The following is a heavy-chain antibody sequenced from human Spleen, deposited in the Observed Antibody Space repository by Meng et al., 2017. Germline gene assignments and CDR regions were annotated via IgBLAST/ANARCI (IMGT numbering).Heavy chain of an antibody. CDR1: GGSISSSSYY. Sequence: QVQLQESGPGLVKPSETLSLTCTVSGGSISSSSYYWGWIRQPPGKGLQWIGSIFYSGITYYNPSLTSRVTISVDTSKNQFSLKLSSVTAADTAVYYCARHDMVGTTNWFDTWGQGTLVTVSS. J-gene: IGHJ5*02. CDR2: IFYSGIT. CDR3: ARHDMVGTTNWFDT. D-gene: IGHD1-26*01. V-gene: IGHV4-39*01.